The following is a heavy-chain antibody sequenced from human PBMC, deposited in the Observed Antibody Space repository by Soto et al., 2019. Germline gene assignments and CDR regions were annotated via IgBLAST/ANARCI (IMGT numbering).Heavy chain of an antibody. V-gene: IGHV4-61*01. CDR3: ARDSSGYSFDY. D-gene: IGHD3-22*01. J-gene: IGHJ4*02. Sequence: ASETLSLTCTVSGGSVSSGSYYWSWIRQPPGKGLEWIGYIYYSGSTNYNPSLKSRVTISVDTSKNQFSLKLSSVTAADTAVYYCARDSSGYSFDYWGQGTLVTVSS. CDR1: GGSVSSGSYY. CDR2: IYYSGST.